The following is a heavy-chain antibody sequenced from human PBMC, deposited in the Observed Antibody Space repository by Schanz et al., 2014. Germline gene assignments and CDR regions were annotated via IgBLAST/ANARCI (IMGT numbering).Heavy chain of an antibody. CDR1: GFMFSSYS. J-gene: IGHJ4*02. D-gene: IGHD1-26*01. CDR2: ISGSSRTI. V-gene: IGHV3-48*01. Sequence: EVQLVESGGGVVQPGRSLRLSCAASGFMFSSYSMNWVRQAPGKGLEWVSYISGSSRTIYYANSMKGRFTVSRDNAENALYLQMNSLRAEDTGLYFCARGGSGSHYRLDYWGQGTLXTVSS. CDR3: ARGGSGSHYRLDY.